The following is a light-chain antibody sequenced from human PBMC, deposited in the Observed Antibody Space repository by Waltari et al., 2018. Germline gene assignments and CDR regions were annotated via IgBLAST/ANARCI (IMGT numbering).Light chain of an antibody. CDR1: QSVGSSS. V-gene: IGKV3-20*01. J-gene: IGKJ1*01. CDR3: QQHGTLPAT. CDR2: RAS. Sequence: EIVFTQSPGTASLSPGERVTLSCRASQSVGSSSLAWYQQKPGQAPRLVIYRASRRATGIPERFSGSGFGTDFSLTISRLEPEDFAVYYCQQHGTLPATFGQGTKVEIK.